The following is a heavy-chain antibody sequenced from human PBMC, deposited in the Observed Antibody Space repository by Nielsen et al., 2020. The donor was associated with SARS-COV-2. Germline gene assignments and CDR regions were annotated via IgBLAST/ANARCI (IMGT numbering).Heavy chain of an antibody. Sequence: GSLRLSCTVSGGSISSSRYYWGWIRHPPGKGLEWIGSIYYSGSTYYNPSLKSRVTISVDTSKNQFSLKLSSVTAADTAVYYCARHPVSMRGWDKRFDYWGQGTLVTVSS. CDR3: ARHPVSMRGWDKRFDY. J-gene: IGHJ4*02. D-gene: IGHD6-19*01. V-gene: IGHV4-39*01. CDR1: GGSISSSRYY. CDR2: IYYSGST.